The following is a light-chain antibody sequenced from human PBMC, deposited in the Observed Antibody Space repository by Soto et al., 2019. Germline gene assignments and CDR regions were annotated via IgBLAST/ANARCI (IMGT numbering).Light chain of an antibody. Sequence: EIVLTQSPATLSLSPGERATLSYRASQSVSSYLAWYQQKPGQAPRLLIYDASNRATGIPARFSGSGSGTDLTLASMSLEPDDVAVHYCEQRSNWPPYTFGEGTKLDIK. CDR3: EQRSNWPPYT. CDR2: DAS. V-gene: IGKV3-11*01. J-gene: IGKJ2*01. CDR1: QSVSSY.